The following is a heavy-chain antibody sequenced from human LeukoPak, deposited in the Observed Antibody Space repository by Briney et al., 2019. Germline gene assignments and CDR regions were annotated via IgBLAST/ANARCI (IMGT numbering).Heavy chain of an antibody. D-gene: IGHD6-19*01. Sequence: PGGSLRLSCAGSGFTFSSYEMNWVRQAPGKGLEWLAVFSYDGSEIHYADSVKGRFTISKDNSKNTLYLQMNSLRVEDTGLYYCVKEQSSGWYRVADHWGRGTLVIVSS. V-gene: IGHV3-30*18. J-gene: IGHJ4*02. CDR1: GFTFSSYE. CDR2: FSYDGSEI. CDR3: VKEQSSGWYRVADH.